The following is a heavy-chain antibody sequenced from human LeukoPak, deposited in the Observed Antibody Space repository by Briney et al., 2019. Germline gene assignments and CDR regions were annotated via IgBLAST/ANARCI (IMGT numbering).Heavy chain of an antibody. V-gene: IGHV4-59*01. J-gene: IGHJ4*02. CDR2: IYYSGST. CDR3: ARVGTTMNFDY. D-gene: IGHD1/OR15-1a*01. CDR1: GASISSYY. Sequence: SETLSLTCTVSGASISSYYWSWIRQPPGKGLEWIGYIYYSGSTNYNPSLKSRVTISVDTSKNQFSLKLSSVTAADTAVYYCARVGTTMNFDYWGQGTLVTVSS.